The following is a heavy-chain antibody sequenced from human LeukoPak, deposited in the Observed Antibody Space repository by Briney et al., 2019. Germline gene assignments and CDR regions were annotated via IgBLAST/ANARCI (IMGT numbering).Heavy chain of an antibody. CDR1: GGSISSGDYY. CDR2: IYYSGST. V-gene: IGHV4-30-4*01. Sequence: KTSQTLSLTCTVSGGSISSGDYYWSWIRQPLGKGLEWIGYIYYSGSTYYNPSLKSRVTISVDTSKNQFSLKLSSVTAADTAVYYCASSSSSWYFWFDPWGQGTLVTVSS. D-gene: IGHD6-13*01. CDR3: ASSSSSWYFWFDP. J-gene: IGHJ5*02.